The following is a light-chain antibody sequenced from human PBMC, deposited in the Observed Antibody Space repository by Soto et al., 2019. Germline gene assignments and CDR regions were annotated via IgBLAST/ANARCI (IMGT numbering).Light chain of an antibody. J-gene: IGKJ1*01. CDR1: QSISNY. CDR2: AAS. CDR3: QQSYTTVWT. V-gene: IGKV1-39*01. Sequence: VHITHSPSSLSASVLYRVTITFLASQSISNYLNWYQHKPGKAPNLLIYAASSLQGGVPSRFSGSGSGTDFTLTISSLQPEDFATYYCQQSYTTVWTFGQGTKVDIK.